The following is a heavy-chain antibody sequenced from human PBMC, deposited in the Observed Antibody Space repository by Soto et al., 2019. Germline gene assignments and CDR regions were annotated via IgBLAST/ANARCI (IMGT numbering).Heavy chain of an antibody. J-gene: IGHJ4*02. V-gene: IGHV4-34*01. CDR2: ISSGST. CDR1: GGSSSGWY. CDR3: ARGPYSRGVGATNPSN. Sequence: SETLSLTCAVYGGSSSGWYWTWIRQSPVKGLEWIGEISSGSTNYNPSLKSRVTISTDMSKNQFSLKLTSVTAADTAIYYCARGPYSRGVGATNPSNWGQGTQVTVSS. D-gene: IGHD1-26*01.